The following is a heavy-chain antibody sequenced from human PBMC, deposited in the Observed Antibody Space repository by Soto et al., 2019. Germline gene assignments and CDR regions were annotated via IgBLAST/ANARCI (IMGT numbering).Heavy chain of an antibody. J-gene: IGHJ6*02. CDR1: GYTFTSYG. V-gene: IGHV1-18*01. Sequence: QVQLVQSGAEVKKPGASVKVSCKASGYTFTSYGISWVRQAPGQGLEWMGWISAYNGNTNYAQKLQGRVTMTTDTSTSTASMELRSLRSDDTAGYCCGGVQYIPAYYYYYGMDVWGPGTTVTVSS. CDR2: ISAYNGNT. CDR3: GGVQYIPAYYYYYGMDV. D-gene: IGHD2-2*01.